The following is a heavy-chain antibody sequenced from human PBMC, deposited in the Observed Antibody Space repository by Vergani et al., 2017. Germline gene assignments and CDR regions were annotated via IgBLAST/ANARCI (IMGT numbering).Heavy chain of an antibody. CDR1: GFTFSSYW. J-gene: IGHJ4*02. CDR3: AKDRGRQQLVRFDY. V-gene: IGHV3-7*01. Sequence: EVQLVESGGGLVQPGGSLRLSCAASGFTFSSYWMSWVRQAPGKGLEWVANIKQDGSEKYYVDSVKGRFTISRDNAKNSLYLQMNSLRAEDTAVYYCAKDRGRQQLVRFDYWGQGTLVTVSS. CDR2: IKQDGSEK. D-gene: IGHD6-13*01.